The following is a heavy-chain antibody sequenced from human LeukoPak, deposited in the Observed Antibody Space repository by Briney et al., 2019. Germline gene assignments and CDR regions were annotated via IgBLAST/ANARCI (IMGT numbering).Heavy chain of an antibody. CDR3: ATLGVGATAYFDY. D-gene: IGHD1-26*01. J-gene: IGHJ4*02. Sequence: SETLSLTCTVSGGSISSYYWSWIRQPPGKGLEWIGYIYYSGSTNYNPSLKSRVTISVDTSKNQFSLKLSSVTAADTAVYYCATLGVGATAYFDYWGQGTLVTVSS. V-gene: IGHV4-59*08. CDR2: IYYSGST. CDR1: GGSISSYY.